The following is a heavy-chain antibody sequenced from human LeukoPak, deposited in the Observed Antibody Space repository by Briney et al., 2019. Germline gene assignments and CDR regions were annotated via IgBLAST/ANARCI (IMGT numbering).Heavy chain of an antibody. CDR2: TYYRSKWYN. CDR3: ARDEPGTIAAAGIFDY. CDR1: GDSVSSNSAA. D-gene: IGHD6-13*01. V-gene: IGHV6-1*01. J-gene: IGHJ4*02. Sequence: SQTLSLTCAISGDSVSSNSAAWNWIWQSPSRGLEWLGRTYYRSKWYNDYAVSVKSRITINPDTSKNQFSLQLNSVTPEDTAVYYCARDEPGTIAAAGIFDYWGQGTLVTVSS.